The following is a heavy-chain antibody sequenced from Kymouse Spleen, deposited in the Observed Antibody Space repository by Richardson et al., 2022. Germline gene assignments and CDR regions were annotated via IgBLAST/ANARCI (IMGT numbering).Heavy chain of an antibody. Sequence: EVQLVQSGAEVKKPGESLKISCKGSGYSFTSYWIGWVRQMPGKGLEWMGIIYPGDSDTRYSPSFQGQVTISADKSISTAYLQWSSLKASDTAMYYCARAQHSSWYYYNILFDYWGQGTLVTVSS. J-gene: IGHJ4*02. CDR1: GYSFTSYW. D-gene: IGHD6-13*01. V-gene: IGHV5-51*01. CDR3: ARAQHSSWYYYNILFDY. CDR2: IYPGDSDT.